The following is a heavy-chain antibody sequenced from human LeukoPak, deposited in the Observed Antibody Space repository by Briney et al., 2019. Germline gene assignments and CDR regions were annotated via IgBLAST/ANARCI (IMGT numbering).Heavy chain of an antibody. CDR3: ARGGGSYSGDY. J-gene: IGHJ4*02. V-gene: IGHV3-21*01. D-gene: IGHD1-26*01. CDR2: ISSSSSYI. Sequence: GGSLRLSCAASGFTFSSYSMNSVRQAPGKGLEWVSSISSSSSYIYYADSVKGRFTISRDNAKNSLYLQMNSLRAEDTAVYYCARGGGSYSGDYWGQGTLVTVSS. CDR1: GFTFSSYS.